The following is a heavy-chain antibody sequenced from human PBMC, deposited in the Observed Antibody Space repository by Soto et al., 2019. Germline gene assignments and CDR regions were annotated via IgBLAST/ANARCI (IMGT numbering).Heavy chain of an antibody. CDR3: TTDSYITSIIVRFDY. D-gene: IGHD3-22*01. Sequence: GGSLRLSCAASGFTFSNAWINWVRQAPGKGLEWVGRVKSKNDGGTTDFAAPVKSRFAISRDDSKNMVYLEMNSLQTEDIAIYYCTTDSYITSIIVRFDYWGHGTLVTVSS. CDR1: GFTFSNAW. V-gene: IGHV3-15*07. J-gene: IGHJ4*01. CDR2: VKSKNDGGTT.